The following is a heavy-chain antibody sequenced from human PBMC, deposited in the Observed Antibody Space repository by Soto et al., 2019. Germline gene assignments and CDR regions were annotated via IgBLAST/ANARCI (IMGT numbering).Heavy chain of an antibody. Sequence: ASVKVSCKASGYTFTGHYIHWVRQAPEQGPEWMGEIGPESGATRYAQKFQGRVTMTRDMSITTVYMELNNLSPDDTAVYYCGRGRSGQIVVFYWGQGTPVTVSS. CDR3: GRGRSGQIVVFY. D-gene: IGHD1-26*01. CDR2: IGPESGAT. CDR1: GYTFTGHY. V-gene: IGHV1-2*02. J-gene: IGHJ4*02.